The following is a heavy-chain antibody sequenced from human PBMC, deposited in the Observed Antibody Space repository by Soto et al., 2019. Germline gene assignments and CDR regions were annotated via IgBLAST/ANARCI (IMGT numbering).Heavy chain of an antibody. V-gene: IGHV4-59*08. J-gene: IGHJ4*02. CDR1: GVSISSYY. D-gene: IGHD4-4*01. Sequence: SETLSLTCTVSGVSISSYYWSWIRQPPGKGLEWIGYIYYSGSSNYNPSLKSRVTISVDTSKNQFSLNLRSVTAADTGVYFCARTLGPQVTGYVDSDYRWTIDQWGQGTLVTVSS. CDR3: ARTLGPQVTGYVDSDYRWTIDQ. CDR2: IYYSGSS.